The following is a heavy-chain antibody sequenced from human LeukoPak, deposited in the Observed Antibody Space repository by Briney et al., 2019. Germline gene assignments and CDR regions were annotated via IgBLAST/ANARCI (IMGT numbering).Heavy chain of an antibody. CDR1: GFTFSSYE. D-gene: IGHD2-21*01. V-gene: IGHV3-21*01. CDR2: ISSSSSYI. CDR3: ARGLAPTDNIDY. Sequence: PGGSQRLSCAASGFTFSSYEMNWVRQAPGKGLEWVSSISSSSSYIYYADSVKGRFTISRDNAKNSLYLQMNSLRAEDTAVYYCARGLAPTDNIDYWGQGTLVTVSS. J-gene: IGHJ4*02.